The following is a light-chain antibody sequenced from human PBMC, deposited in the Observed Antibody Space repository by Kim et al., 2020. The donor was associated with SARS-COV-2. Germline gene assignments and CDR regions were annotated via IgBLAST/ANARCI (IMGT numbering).Light chain of an antibody. J-gene: IGLJ2*01. CDR2: EDT. Sequence: VSVSPGQTASITCSGDKLGDKYACWYQQKPGQSPILVIYEDTKRPSGIPERFSGSKSGNTATLIISGTQAMDEADYYCQAWDSGVVFGGGTQLTVL. V-gene: IGLV3-1*01. CDR3: QAWDSGVV. CDR1: KLGDKY.